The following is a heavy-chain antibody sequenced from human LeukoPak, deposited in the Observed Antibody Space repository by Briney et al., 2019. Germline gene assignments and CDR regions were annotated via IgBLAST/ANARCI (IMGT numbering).Heavy chain of an antibody. J-gene: IGHJ6*03. CDR3: ARDYDGYRGYYYMDV. CDR1: GGSISSSSYY. Sequence: SETLSLTCTVSGGSISSSSYYWGWIRQPPGTGLEWIGSIYYSGSTYYNSSLKSRVTISVDTSKNQFSLKLSSVTAADTAVYYCARDYDGYRGYYYMDVWGKGTTVTVSS. V-gene: IGHV4-39*07. CDR2: IYYSGST. D-gene: IGHD3-10*01.